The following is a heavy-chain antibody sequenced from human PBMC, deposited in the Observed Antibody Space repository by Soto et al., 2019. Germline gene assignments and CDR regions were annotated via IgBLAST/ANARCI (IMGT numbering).Heavy chain of an antibody. Sequence: GGSLRLSCAASGFTFSSYAMHWVRQAPGKGLEWVAVISYDGSNKYYADSVKGRFTISRDNSKNTLYLQMNSLRSEDTAVYYCARGYSSSSLSYIYWGQGTLVTVSS. D-gene: IGHD6-6*01. J-gene: IGHJ4*02. CDR1: GFTFSSYA. CDR2: ISYDGSNK. CDR3: ARGYSSSSLSYIY. V-gene: IGHV3-30-3*01.